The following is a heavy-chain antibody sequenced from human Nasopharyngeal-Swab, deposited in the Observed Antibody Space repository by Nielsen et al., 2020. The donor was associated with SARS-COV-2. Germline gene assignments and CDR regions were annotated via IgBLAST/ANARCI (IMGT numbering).Heavy chain of an antibody. CDR1: GYTFTSYG. CDR3: ATTAAAAGTSWFDP. V-gene: IGHV1-24*01. CDR2: LDPEDGET. J-gene: IGHJ5*02. Sequence: ASVKVSCKASGYTFTSYGISWVRQAPGKGLEWMGGLDPEDGETIYAQKFQGRVTMTEDTSTDTAYMELSSLRSEDTAVYYCATTAAAAGTSWFDPWGQGTLVTVSS. D-gene: IGHD6-13*01.